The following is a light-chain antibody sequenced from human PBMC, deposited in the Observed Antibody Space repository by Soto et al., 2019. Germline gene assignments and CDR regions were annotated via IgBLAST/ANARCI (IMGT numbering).Light chain of an antibody. J-gene: IGLJ2*01. Sequence: QSALTQPRSVSGSPGQSVTISCTGTSNDVGGYNFVSWYQQHPGKVPKLFIYDVSRRPSGVPDRFSSSKSGNTASLTISGLQAEDEADYYCSSYAGSYTLVFGGGTKLTVL. CDR2: DVS. CDR1: SNDVGGYNF. V-gene: IGLV2-11*01. CDR3: SSYAGSYTLV.